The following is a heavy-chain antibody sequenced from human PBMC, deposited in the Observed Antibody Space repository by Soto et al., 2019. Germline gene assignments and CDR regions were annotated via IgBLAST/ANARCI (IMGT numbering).Heavy chain of an antibody. Sequence: QVQLQQSGPGLVKPSQTLSLTCAITGDSVSSNSAGWSWVRQSPSRGLEWLGRTYYRSKWYYEYAVSVRGRITINPDTSTNQYSLQLNSVTPEDTAVYFCARGEQYSGRIFDYWGQGTLVTVPS. CDR2: TYYRSKWYY. CDR1: GDSVSSNSAG. V-gene: IGHV6-1*01. J-gene: IGHJ4*01. CDR3: ARGEQYSGRIFDY. D-gene: IGHD1-26*01.